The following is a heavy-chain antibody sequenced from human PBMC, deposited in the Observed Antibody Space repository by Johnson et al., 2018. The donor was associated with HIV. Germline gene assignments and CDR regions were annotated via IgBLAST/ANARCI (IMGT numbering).Heavy chain of an antibody. J-gene: IGHJ3*02. CDR1: GFTFSRYW. D-gene: IGHD3-22*01. V-gene: IGHV3-23*04. CDR2: ISGRGGST. CDR3: AKDAYDSSGYYYGAFDI. Sequence: VQLVESGGGVARPGGSLRLSCSASGFTFSRYWMSWVRQAPGKGLEWVSAISGRGGSTYYADSVKGRFTISRDNSKNTLYLQMNSLRAEDTAVYYCAKDAYDSSGYYYGAFDIWGQGTMVTVSS.